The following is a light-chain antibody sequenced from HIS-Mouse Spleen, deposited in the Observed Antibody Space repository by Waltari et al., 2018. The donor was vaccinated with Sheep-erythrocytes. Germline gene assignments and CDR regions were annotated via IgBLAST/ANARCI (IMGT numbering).Light chain of an antibody. CDR3: SSYAGSNNWV. CDR1: SSDVGGYNY. J-gene: IGLJ3*02. CDR2: EVS. Sequence: QSALTQPPSASGSPGQSVTISCTGTSSDVGGYNYVSWYQPPPGKAPKLMIYEVSKRPSGVPDRFSGSKSGNTASLTVSGLQAEDEADYYCSSYAGSNNWVFGGGTKLTVL. V-gene: IGLV2-8*01.